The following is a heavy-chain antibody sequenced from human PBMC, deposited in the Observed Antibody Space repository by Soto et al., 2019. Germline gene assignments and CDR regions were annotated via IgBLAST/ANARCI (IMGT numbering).Heavy chain of an antibody. J-gene: IGHJ5*02. CDR1: GFTVSSSY. D-gene: IGHD6-6*01. CDR3: AREFRDGSNTRLAFDP. V-gene: IGHV3-66*01. Sequence: EMQLVQSGEGLVQPGGSLRLSCAASGFTVSSSYMTWVRHVPGKGLEWVSVMYAGGTTYYANSVKGRFTFSRDNSKNTMYLQMNNLRAEDTAMYYCAREFRDGSNTRLAFDPWGQGTLVTVSS. CDR2: MYAGGTT.